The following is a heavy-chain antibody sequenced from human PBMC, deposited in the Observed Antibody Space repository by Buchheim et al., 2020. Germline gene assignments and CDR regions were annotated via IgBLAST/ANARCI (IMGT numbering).Heavy chain of an antibody. CDR1: GGSVSSGTYY. J-gene: IGHJ4*02. V-gene: IGHV4-61*03. Sequence: QVQLQEAGPGLVKPSETLSLTCTVSGGSVSSGTYYWSWIRQPPGKGLEWIGYIYYSGSTNYNPSLKSRVTISVDTSNNHFSLKLSSVTVADTAVYFCARETYCSGNSCLYYFDYWGQGTL. CDR3: ARETYCSGNSCLYYFDY. CDR2: IYYSGST. D-gene: IGHD2-15*01.